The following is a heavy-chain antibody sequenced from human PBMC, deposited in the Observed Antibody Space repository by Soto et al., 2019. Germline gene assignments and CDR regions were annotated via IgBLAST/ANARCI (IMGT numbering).Heavy chain of an antibody. CDR3: ARHYGDYRGNFDY. D-gene: IGHD4-17*01. Sequence: EVQLVESGGGLVQPGGSLRLSCAASGFTVSSNYMSWVRQAPGKGLEWVSVIYSGGSTSYADSVKGRFTISRHNSKNTLYLQMNSLRAEDTAVYYCARHYGDYRGNFDYWGQGTLVTVSS. J-gene: IGHJ4*02. CDR1: GFTVSSNY. CDR2: IYSGGST. V-gene: IGHV3-53*04.